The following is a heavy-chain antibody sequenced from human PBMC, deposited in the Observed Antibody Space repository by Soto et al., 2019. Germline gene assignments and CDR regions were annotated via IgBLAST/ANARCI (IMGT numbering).Heavy chain of an antibody. J-gene: IGHJ4*02. CDR1: GFTFSSYG. CDR3: ARGRCPGSSGYLDY. Sequence: QVQLVESGGGVVQPGRSLRLSCVASGFTFSSYGMHWVRQAPGKGLEWVAVRWYDGSNKYYADSVKGRFTISRDNSKNTLYLQKNSLRAEDTAVYYCARGRCPGSSGYLDYWGQGTLVTVSS. V-gene: IGHV3-33*01. D-gene: IGHD3-22*01. CDR2: RWYDGSNK.